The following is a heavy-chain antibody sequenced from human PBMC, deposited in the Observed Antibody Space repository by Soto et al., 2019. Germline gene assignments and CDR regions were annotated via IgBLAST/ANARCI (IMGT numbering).Heavy chain of an antibody. CDR3: ARDVEQQLDY. CDR2: ISYDGSNK. Sequence: GGSLRLSCAASGFTFSSYAMHWVRQAPGKGLEWVAVISYDGSNKYYADSVKGRFTISRDNSKNTLYLQMNSLRAEDTAVYYCARDVEQQLDYWGQGTLVTVSS. V-gene: IGHV3-30-3*01. CDR1: GFTFSSYA. D-gene: IGHD6-13*01. J-gene: IGHJ4*02.